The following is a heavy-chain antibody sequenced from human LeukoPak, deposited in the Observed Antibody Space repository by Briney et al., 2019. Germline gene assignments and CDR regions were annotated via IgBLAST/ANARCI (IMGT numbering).Heavy chain of an antibody. CDR2: VSSSASII. J-gene: IGHJ4*02. CDR3: ARDLLLYFGEVTMAFDY. D-gene: IGHD3-10*01. CDR1: GFTFSDYE. Sequence: PGGSLRLSCAASGFTFSDYEMNWVRQAPGKGLEWVSYVSSSASIIYYSDSVKGRFTISRDNAKNSLYLQMNSLRAEDTAVYYCARDLLLYFGEVTMAFDYWGLGTLVTVSS. V-gene: IGHV3-48*03.